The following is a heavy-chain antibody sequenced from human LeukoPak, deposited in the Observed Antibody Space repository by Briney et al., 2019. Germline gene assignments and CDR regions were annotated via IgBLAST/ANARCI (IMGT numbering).Heavy chain of an antibody. CDR2: ISTDGTNK. CDR1: GFTFSSYA. Sequence: PGGSLRLSCAASGFTFSSYAVHWVRQAPGKGLEWVAVISTDGTNKYYADSVKGRFTISGDDSKSTVYLQMNSLRHEDTAVYYCANVPFPFPLFGVVIIDSYYYGMDVWGQGTTVTVSS. D-gene: IGHD3-3*01. CDR3: ANVPFPFPLFGVVIIDSYYYGMDV. V-gene: IGHV3-30-3*01. J-gene: IGHJ6*02.